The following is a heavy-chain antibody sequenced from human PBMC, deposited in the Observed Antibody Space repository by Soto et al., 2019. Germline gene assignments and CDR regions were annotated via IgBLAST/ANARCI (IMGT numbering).Heavy chain of an antibody. CDR1: GFSLNTDGEG. D-gene: IGHD3-10*01. V-gene: IGHV2-5*02. CDR2: IYWDDAE. J-gene: IGHJ4*02. Sequence: QITLKESGPTQVKPTQTLTLTCSFSGFSLNTDGEGVGWVRQPPGEALEWLALIYWDDAERYSPSLKTRLTINKDPSKNQVVLIMTNMDPVDTATYYCAHSRNLITEDAQVGDFDYWGQGTLVTVSS. CDR3: AHSRNLITEDAQVGDFDY.